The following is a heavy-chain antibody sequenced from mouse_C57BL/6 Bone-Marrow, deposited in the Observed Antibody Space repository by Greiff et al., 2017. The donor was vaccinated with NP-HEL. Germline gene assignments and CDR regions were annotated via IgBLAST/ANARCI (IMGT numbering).Heavy chain of an antibody. CDR3: ARERRQLRLLYAMDY. J-gene: IGHJ4*01. D-gene: IGHD3-2*02. V-gene: IGHV5-4*01. CDR2: ISDGGSYT. Sequence: EVQLVESGGGLVKPGGSLKLSCAASGFTFSSYAMSWVRQTPEKRLEWVATISDGGSYTYYPDNVKGRFTISRDNAKNNLYLQMSHLKSEDTAMYYCARERRQLRLLYAMDYWGQGTSVTVSS. CDR1: GFTFSSYA.